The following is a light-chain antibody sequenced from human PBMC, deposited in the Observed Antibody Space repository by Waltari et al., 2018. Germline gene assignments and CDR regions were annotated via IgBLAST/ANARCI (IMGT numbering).Light chain of an antibody. Sequence: DIQMTQSPSSLSASVGDRVTITCRAGQGISNSFDWYQQTPGKAPKRLIYAASRLERWVPARFSGSGSGTDDTLTISSLQPEDFATYYCQQYYSTPPTFGGGTKVEIK. J-gene: IGKJ4*01. CDR3: QQYYSTPPT. V-gene: IGKV1-NL1*01. CDR2: AAS. CDR1: QGISNS.